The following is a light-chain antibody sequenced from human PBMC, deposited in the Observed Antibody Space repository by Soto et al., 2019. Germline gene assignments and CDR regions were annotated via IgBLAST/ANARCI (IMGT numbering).Light chain of an antibody. CDR1: SSNIGSNT. J-gene: IGLJ2*01. CDR2: SNN. V-gene: IGLV1-44*01. Sequence: QSVLTQPPSASGTPGQRVTISCSGSSSNIGSNTVNWYQQLPGTAPKLVIYSNNQRPSGVPGRFSGSKSGTSASLAISGLQCEDEGDYYCVAWDDSLNGYVVFGGGTKLTVL. CDR3: VAWDDSLNGYVV.